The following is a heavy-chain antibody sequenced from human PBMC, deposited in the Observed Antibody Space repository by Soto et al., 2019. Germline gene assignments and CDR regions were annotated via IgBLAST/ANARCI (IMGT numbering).Heavy chain of an antibody. Sequence: QVQLVQSGAEVKKPGASVKVSCKASGYTFTSYGIGWVRQAPGQGLEWMGWISAYNGNTNYAQKLQGRVTMTTDTSTSTAYMELRSLRSDDTAVYYCASSLLVVYGLEGESDWGQGTLVTVSS. J-gene: IGHJ4*02. V-gene: IGHV1-18*01. D-gene: IGHD2-8*02. CDR2: ISAYNGNT. CDR3: ASSLLVVYGLEGESD. CDR1: GYTFTSYG.